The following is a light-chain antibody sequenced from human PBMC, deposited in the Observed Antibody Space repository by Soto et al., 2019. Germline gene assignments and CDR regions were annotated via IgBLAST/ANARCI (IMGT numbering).Light chain of an antibody. CDR2: DAS. CDR3: QQADSLPLVT. J-gene: IGKJ5*01. Sequence: EMVLTQSPATLSLSPGERATLSCRASQSVSSYLAWYQQKPGQAPRLLIYDASNRATGIPARFSGSGSGTDFTLTISSLQPEDFATYYCQQADSLPLVTFGQRTRPEIK. V-gene: IGKV3-11*01. CDR1: QSVSSY.